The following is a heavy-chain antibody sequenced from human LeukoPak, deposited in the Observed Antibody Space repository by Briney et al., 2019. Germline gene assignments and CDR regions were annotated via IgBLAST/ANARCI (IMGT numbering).Heavy chain of an antibody. Sequence: PSETLSLTCTVSGFSISCVDYYWSWIRQPPGKGLEWIAYMYYSGSTYYNPSLKSRVTMSADTSKNQLSLKLSSVTAADTAVYYCARPYYYDSRIDPWGQGILVTVSS. CDR2: MYYSGST. D-gene: IGHD3-22*01. J-gene: IGHJ5*02. V-gene: IGHV4-30-4*01. CDR3: ARPYYYDSRIDP. CDR1: GFSISCVDYY.